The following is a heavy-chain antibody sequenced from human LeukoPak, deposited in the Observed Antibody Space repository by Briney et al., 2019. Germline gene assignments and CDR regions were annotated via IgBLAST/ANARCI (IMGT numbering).Heavy chain of an antibody. V-gene: IGHV4-30-4*01. CDR1: GGSISSGGYY. D-gene: IGHD5-24*01. J-gene: IGHJ3*02. Sequence: SETLSLTCTVSGGSISSGGYYWSWIRQPPGKGLEWIGYIYYSGSTYYNPSLKSRVTISVDTSKNQFSLKLSSVTAADTAVYYCARVDGYNLNDAFDIWGQGTMVTVSS. CDR3: ARVDGYNLNDAFDI. CDR2: IYYSGST.